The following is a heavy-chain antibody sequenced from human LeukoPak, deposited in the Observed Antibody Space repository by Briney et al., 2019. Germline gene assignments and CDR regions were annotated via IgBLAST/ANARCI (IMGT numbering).Heavy chain of an antibody. J-gene: IGHJ4*02. D-gene: IGHD3-10*01. CDR2: INPNSGDT. CDR3: ARDKYYYGSGTFYSSAVFDY. Sequence: ASVKVSCKASGYTCTGYYLYWVRQAPGQGLEWMGRINPNSGDTEYTQKFQDWVTMTRDTSTRTAYMELSGLRSGDTAVYYCARDKYYYGSGTFYSSAVFDYWGQGTLVTVSS. CDR1: GYTCTGYY. V-gene: IGHV1-2*04.